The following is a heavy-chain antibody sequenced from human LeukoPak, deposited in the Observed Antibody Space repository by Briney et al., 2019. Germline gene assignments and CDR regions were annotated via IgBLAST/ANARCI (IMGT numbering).Heavy chain of an antibody. J-gene: IGHJ4*02. D-gene: IGHD5-18*01. V-gene: IGHV3-73*01. CDR3: TRQTAGYSCGFGSNDLDY. CDR1: GFTFSGSA. Sequence: GGSLRHSCAASGFTFSGSAMHWGRQASGKGLEWVGRIRSKANSYATAYAASVKGRLTISRDDSKNTAYLQMNSLKTEDTAVYYCTRQTAGYSCGFGSNDLDYWGQGTLVTVSS. CDR2: IRSKANSYAT.